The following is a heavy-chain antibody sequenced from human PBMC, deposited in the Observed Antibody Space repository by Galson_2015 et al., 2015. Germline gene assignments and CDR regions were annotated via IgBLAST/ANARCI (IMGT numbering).Heavy chain of an antibody. CDR3: AREGYSSGWFGVVY. CDR1: GFTVSTSY. D-gene: IGHD6-19*01. Sequence: SLRLSCAASGFTVSTSYMSWVRQAPGKGLEWVSVIYSGGSTYYADSVKGRFTISRDNSKNTLYLQMNSLRAEDTAVYYCAREGYSSGWFGVVYWGQGTLVTVSS. J-gene: IGHJ4*02. CDR2: IYSGGST. V-gene: IGHV3-53*01.